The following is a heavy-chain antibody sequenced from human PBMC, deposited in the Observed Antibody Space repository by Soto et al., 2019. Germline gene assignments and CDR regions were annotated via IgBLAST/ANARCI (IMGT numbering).Heavy chain of an antibody. CDR3: ARHGFGPLHGLVDV. D-gene: IGHD3-10*01. V-gene: IGHV4-59*08. CDR1: GDSLTNYY. Sequence: QVQLQESGPGLVKPSETLSLTCTVSGDSLTNYYCSWFRQPPGKGLEWIGYIMYRGYSAYNLALKSRVTMSMDTSKTQFSLMLESVTATDTAVYYCARHGFGPLHGLVDVWGQGTTVIVSS. CDR2: IMYRGYS. J-gene: IGHJ6*02.